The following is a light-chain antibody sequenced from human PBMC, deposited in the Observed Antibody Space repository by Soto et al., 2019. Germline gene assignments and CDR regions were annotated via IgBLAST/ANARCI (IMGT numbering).Light chain of an antibody. J-gene: IGLJ1*01. CDR1: DIATKS. CDR3: QVWDSSSDDDG. Sequence: YDLTQPPSVSVSPGQTARISCGGDDIATKSVHWSQQKPGHAPVLVVYDDNDRPSGNPESLSGSQSGETATVTISRVEAGDKAEYYCQVWDSSSDDDGLGSGTKVPV. V-gene: IGLV3-21*02. CDR2: DDN.